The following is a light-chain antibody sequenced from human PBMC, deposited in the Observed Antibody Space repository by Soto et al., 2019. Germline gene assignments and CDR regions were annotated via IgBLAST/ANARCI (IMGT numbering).Light chain of an antibody. J-gene: IGLJ1*01. CDR2: DDS. V-gene: IGLV2-14*01. Sequence: QSALTQPASVSGSPGQSIAISCTGTSSDVGGYNYVSWYQQHPGKVPKLIIYDDSNRPSGVSNRFSGSKSGNTASLTISGLQADDEADYYCCSFTRSITRYVFGTGTKVTVL. CDR1: SSDVGGYNY. CDR3: CSFTRSITRYV.